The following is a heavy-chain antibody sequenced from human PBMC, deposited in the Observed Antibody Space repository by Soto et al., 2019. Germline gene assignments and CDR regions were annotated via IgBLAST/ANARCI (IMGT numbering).Heavy chain of an antibody. D-gene: IGHD6-13*01. CDR2: IYPGDSDT. V-gene: IGHV5-51*01. CDR1: GYSFTSYW. CDR3: ARQPPGIAAAGYYYYYGMDV. J-gene: IGHJ6*02. Sequence: GESLKISCMGSGYSFTSYWIGWVRQMPGKGLEWMGIIYPGDSDTRYSPSFQGQVTISADKSISTAYLQWSSLKASDTAMYYCARQPPGIAAAGYYYYYGMDVWGQGTTVTVSS.